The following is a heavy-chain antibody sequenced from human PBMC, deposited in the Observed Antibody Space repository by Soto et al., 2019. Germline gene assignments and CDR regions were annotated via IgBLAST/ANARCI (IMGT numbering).Heavy chain of an antibody. D-gene: IGHD1-1*01. Sequence: QVHLVQSGAEVKKPGASVKVSCKGSGYFFTTYAITWVRQAPGQGLEWMGWISAHNGNTNYAQKLQGRVTVTRDTSTSTAYMELRNLRSDDTAVYYCARGRYGDYWGQGALVTVSS. CDR2: ISAHNGNT. V-gene: IGHV1-18*01. CDR1: GYFFTTYA. CDR3: ARGRYGDY. J-gene: IGHJ4*02.